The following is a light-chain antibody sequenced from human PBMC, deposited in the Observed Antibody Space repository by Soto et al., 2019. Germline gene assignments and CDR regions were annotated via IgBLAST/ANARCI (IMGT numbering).Light chain of an antibody. CDR2: GAS. V-gene: IGKV1-5*01. CDR1: QSIRYY. J-gene: IGKJ1*01. Sequence: DIPLTQSPPTLSASVGDRVTITCRASQSIRYYLAWYQQMPGKAPKLLIYGASSLESGVPSRFSGSGSGTEFTLTISSLQTDDFATYFCQHHYSYSQTVGKGTKVVIK. CDR3: QHHYSYSQT.